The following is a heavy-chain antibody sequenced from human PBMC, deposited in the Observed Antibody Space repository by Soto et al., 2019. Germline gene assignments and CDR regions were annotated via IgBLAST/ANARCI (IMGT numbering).Heavy chain of an antibody. CDR1: GFTFSSYA. CDR2: IWYDGSNK. J-gene: IGHJ4*02. D-gene: IGHD2-2*01. V-gene: IGHV3-33*08. CDR3: ARAGYCSSTSCFGNRQFDY. Sequence: GESLKISCAASGFTFSSYAMSWVRQAPGKGLEWVAVIWYDGSNKYYADSVKGRFTISRDNSKNTLYLQMNSLRAEDTAVYYCARAGYCSSTSCFGNRQFDYWGQGTLVTVSS.